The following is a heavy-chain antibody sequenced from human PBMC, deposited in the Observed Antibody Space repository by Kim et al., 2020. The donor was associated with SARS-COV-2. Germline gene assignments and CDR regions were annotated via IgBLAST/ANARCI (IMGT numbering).Heavy chain of an antibody. Sequence: GGSLRLSCAASGFTFSSYGMHWVRQAPGKGLEWVAVISYDGSNKYYADSVKGRFTISRDNSKNTLYLQMNSLRAEDTAVYYCAKGHSYSGSIHKVFDYWGQGALVTVS. CDR2: ISYDGSNK. J-gene: IGHJ4*02. CDR1: GFTFSSYG. V-gene: IGHV3-30*18. D-gene: IGHD1-26*01. CDR3: AKGHSYSGSIHKVFDY.